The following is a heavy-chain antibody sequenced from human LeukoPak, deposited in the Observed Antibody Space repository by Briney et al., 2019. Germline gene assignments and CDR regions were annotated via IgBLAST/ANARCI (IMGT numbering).Heavy chain of an antibody. V-gene: IGHV4-59*02. CDR2: VYYSGST. D-gene: IGHD2-2*01. J-gene: IGHJ6*02. Sequence: SETLSLTCVVSGGSVSGYYWGWIRQPPGRGLEWIGYVYYSGSTNYNPSFKSRITISVDTSRNQFSLQLSSVTAADTAVYYCARDGPAYTSRWYDYYYGLDVWGQGTTVTVSS. CDR3: ARDGPAYTSRWYDYYYGLDV. CDR1: GGSVSGYY.